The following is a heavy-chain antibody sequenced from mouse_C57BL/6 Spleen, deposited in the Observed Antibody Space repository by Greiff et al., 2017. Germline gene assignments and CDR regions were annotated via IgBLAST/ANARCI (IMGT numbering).Heavy chain of an antibody. V-gene: IGHV2-3*01. Sequence: VKVVESGPGLVAPSQSLSITCTVSGFSLTSYGVSWVRQPPGKGLEWLGVIWGDGSTNYHSALISRLSISKENSKSQVFLKLNSLQTDDTATYYCAKRGTGAWFAYWGQGTLVTVSA. CDR1: GFSLTSYG. J-gene: IGHJ3*01. D-gene: IGHD3-3*01. CDR3: AKRGTGAWFAY. CDR2: IWGDGST.